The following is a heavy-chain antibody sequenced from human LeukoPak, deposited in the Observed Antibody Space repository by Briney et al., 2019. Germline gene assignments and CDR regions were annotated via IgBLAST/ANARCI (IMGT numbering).Heavy chain of an antibody. V-gene: IGHV3-7*01. CDR3: ARDKGFYDILTGYYKGFDY. CDR1: GFTFGDYA. CDR2: IKQDGSEK. D-gene: IGHD3-9*01. J-gene: IGHJ4*02. Sequence: GGSLRLSCTASGFTFGDYAMSWVRQAPGKGLEWVANIKQDGSEKYYVDSVKGRFTISRDNAKNSLYLQMNSLRAEDTAVYYCARDKGFYDILTGYYKGFDYWAREPWSPSPQ.